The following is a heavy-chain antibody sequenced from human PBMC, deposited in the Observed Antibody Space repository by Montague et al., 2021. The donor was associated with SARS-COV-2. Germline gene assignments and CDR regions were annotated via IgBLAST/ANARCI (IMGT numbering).Heavy chain of an antibody. J-gene: IGHJ4*02. CDR3: ARLPPDGTVVATDIPFDS. CDR2: IYHSGST. V-gene: IGHV4-4*02. Sequence: SETLSLTCAVSGGSISSSNWWSWVRQPPGKGLEWIGEIYHSGSTNYNPSLKSRVTISVDKSKNQFSPKLSSVIAADTAVHYCARLPPDGTVVATDIPFDSWGQGTLVTVSS. CDR1: GGSISSSNW. D-gene: IGHD2-21*02.